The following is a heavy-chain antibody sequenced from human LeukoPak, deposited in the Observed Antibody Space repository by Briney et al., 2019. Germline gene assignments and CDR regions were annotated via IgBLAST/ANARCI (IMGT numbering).Heavy chain of an antibody. CDR3: AKGGSGYYYYYGMDV. CDR1: GFTVSSNY. CDR2: IYSGGST. Sequence: GGSLRLSCAASGFTVSSNYMSWVRQAPGKGLEWVSVIYSGGSTYYADSVKGRFTISRDNSKNTLYLQMNSLRAEDTAVYYCAKGGSGYYYYYGMDVWGQGTTVTVSS. J-gene: IGHJ6*02. D-gene: IGHD1-26*01. V-gene: IGHV3-53*01.